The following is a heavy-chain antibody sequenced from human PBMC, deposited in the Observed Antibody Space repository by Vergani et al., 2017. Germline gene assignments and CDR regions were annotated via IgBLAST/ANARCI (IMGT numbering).Heavy chain of an antibody. CDR2: IDEYGNRA. D-gene: IGHD2-8*02. V-gene: IGHV3-74*03. Sequence: EVQLVESGGGSVQSGGSLRLSCVASGISFNTYWMHWVRQVPGKGLMWVARIDEYGNRATYGDFETGRFTISRDNAKNTVFLQMNNLRADDAGVYYCVRTEYCTGIACNTRFDSWGQGALVTVSS. J-gene: IGHJ5*01. CDR3: VRTEYCTGIACNTRFDS. CDR1: GISFNTYW.